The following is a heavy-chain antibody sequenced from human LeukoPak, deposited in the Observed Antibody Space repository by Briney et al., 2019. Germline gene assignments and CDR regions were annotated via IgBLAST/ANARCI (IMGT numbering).Heavy chain of an antibody. Sequence: SGTLSLTCTVAGGSISTYYWSWIRQPPGKGLEWLGYIYHSGSTKYNPSLKSRVTISVDTSKNQFSLKLSSVTAADTAVYYCARDGYSGNDGLWGQGTLVTVSS. CDR1: GGSISTYY. V-gene: IGHV4-59*01. CDR3: ARDGYSGNDGL. CDR2: IYHSGST. J-gene: IGHJ4*02. D-gene: IGHD5-12*01.